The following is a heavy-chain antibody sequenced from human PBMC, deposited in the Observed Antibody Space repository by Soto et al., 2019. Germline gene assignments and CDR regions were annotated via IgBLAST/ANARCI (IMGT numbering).Heavy chain of an antibody. CDR2: IYTTGST. J-gene: IGHJ4*02. Sequence: LWLTCTVSGVSISNNYCDWIRQPSWEGLEWIGLIYTTGSTNYNPSLKGRVTMSVDSSKSQFSLKLTSVTAADTAMYYCARNPSGMLTDRYYFDYWGQGSLVTVSS. CDR1: GVSISNNY. D-gene: IGHD3-10*01. CDR3: ARNPSGMLTDRYYFDY. V-gene: IGHV4-4*07.